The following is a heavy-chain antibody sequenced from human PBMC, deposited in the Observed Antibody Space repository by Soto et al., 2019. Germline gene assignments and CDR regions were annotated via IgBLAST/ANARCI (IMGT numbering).Heavy chain of an antibody. CDR2: IYTIGST. CDR3: ARDLVSRDFWSGYYTDWFDP. Sequence: SETLSLACTVSVGSISSYYWSWIRQPAGKGLEWIGRIYTIGSTNYNPSLKSRVTMSVDTSKNQFSLKLSSVTAADTAVYYCARDLVSRDFWSGYYTDWFDPWGQGTLVTVSS. V-gene: IGHV4-4*07. J-gene: IGHJ5*02. D-gene: IGHD3-3*01. CDR1: VGSISSYY.